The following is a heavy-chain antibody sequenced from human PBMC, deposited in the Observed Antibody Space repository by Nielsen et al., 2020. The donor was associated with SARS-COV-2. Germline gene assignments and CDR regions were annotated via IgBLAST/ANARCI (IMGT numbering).Heavy chain of an antibody. CDR3: ARDLGYCSSTSCYWDDAFDI. D-gene: IGHD2-2*01. Sequence: LKLSCRASGLIFGTYGMHWVRQAPGKGLEWVAGIWYDGSNENYAESVKGRFTISRDTSKNTLYLQMNSLRAEDTAVYYCARDLGYCSSTSCYWDDAFDIWGQGTMVTVSS. CDR1: GLIFGTYG. V-gene: IGHV3-33*01. CDR2: IWYDGSNE. J-gene: IGHJ3*02.